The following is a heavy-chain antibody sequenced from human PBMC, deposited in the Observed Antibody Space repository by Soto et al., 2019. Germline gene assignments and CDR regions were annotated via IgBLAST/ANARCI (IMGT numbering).Heavy chain of an antibody. D-gene: IGHD3-22*01. J-gene: IGHJ4*02. CDR3: ARDFYYDGNGYSPFDY. V-gene: IGHV1-3*05. CDR1: GYTFTKYI. Sequence: QVQLVQSGAEEKKPGASVKVSCKASGYTFTKYIMHWVRQAPGQRLEWMGWINVGNGNTKYSQKFQGRVTITRDTSASTAYMELSSLRSEDTAVYFCARDFYYDGNGYSPFDYWGQGTLVTVSS. CDR2: INVGNGNT.